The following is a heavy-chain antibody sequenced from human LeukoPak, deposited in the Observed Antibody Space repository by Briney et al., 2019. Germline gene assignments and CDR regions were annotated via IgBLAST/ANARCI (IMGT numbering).Heavy chain of an antibody. V-gene: IGHV3-23*01. D-gene: IGHD2-15*01. Sequence: GGSLRLSCAASGFTFTSYAMSWVRQTPGKGLEWVSTISGSGGNTYYADSVKGRFTISRDNSKNTLYLQMNSLRVEDTAIYYCARGGSPRGFLGYWGQGTLVTVSS. CDR1: GFTFTSYA. J-gene: IGHJ4*02. CDR3: ARGGSPRGFLGY. CDR2: ISGSGGNT.